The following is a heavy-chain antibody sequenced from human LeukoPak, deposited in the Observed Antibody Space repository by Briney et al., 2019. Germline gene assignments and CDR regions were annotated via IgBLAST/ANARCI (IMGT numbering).Heavy chain of an antibody. J-gene: IGHJ4*02. Sequence: GGSLRLSCAISGFTFSACELTWVRQAPGKGLEWVSYISRSGSTRYYADSVKGRFTISRDNAKNSLYLQMNSLRAEDTAVYYCAKDANDYYDSQHYWGQGTLVTVSS. D-gene: IGHD3-22*01. CDR3: AKDANDYYDSQHY. CDR2: ISRSGSTR. CDR1: GFTFSACE. V-gene: IGHV3-48*03.